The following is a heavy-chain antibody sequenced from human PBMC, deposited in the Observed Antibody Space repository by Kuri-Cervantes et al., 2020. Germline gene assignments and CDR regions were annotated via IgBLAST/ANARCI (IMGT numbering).Heavy chain of an antibody. CDR2: ISYDGSNK. CDR3: ASSGYSVTDAFDI. CDR1: GFTFSSYA. V-gene: IGHV3-30-3*01. D-gene: IGHD3-22*01. J-gene: IGHJ3*02. Sequence: GESLKISCAASGFTFSSYAMHWVHQAPGKGLEWVAVISYDGSNKYYADSVKGRFTISRDNSKNTLYLQMNSLRAEDTAVYYCASSGYSVTDAFDIWGQGTMVTVSS.